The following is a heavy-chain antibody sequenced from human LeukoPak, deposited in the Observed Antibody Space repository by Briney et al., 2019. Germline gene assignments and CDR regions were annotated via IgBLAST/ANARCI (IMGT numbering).Heavy chain of an antibody. V-gene: IGHV4-59*08. CDR3: ARYYNDGSGYYHLDY. D-gene: IGHD3-22*01. Sequence: MTSETLSPTCTVSGGSISGYYWTWIRQPPGKGLESIGYIYYSGSTKYNPSLNSRVTISVDTSKNQFSLKLSSVTAADTALYYCARYYNDGSGYYHLDYWGQGALVTVSS. CDR2: IYYSGST. J-gene: IGHJ4*02. CDR1: GGSISGYY.